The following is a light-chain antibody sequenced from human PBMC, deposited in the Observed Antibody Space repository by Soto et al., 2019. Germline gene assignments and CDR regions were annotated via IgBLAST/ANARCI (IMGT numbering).Light chain of an antibody. CDR3: CSYALL. J-gene: IGLJ1*01. CDR2: EGT. CDR1: NSDVGTHNL. Sequence: QSALTHPASVSGSPGQSITISCTGTNSDVGTHNLVSWYQQHPGKAPKLIIYEGTKRPSGVSNRFSASKSGNTAFLTISGRLAEDEADYYCCSYALLFGTGTKVTVL. V-gene: IGLV2-23*01.